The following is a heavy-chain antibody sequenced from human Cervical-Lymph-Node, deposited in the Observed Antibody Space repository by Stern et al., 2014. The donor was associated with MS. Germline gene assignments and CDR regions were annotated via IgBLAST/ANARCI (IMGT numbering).Heavy chain of an antibody. CDR2: IVPVLTTP. J-gene: IGHJ4*02. V-gene: IGHV1-69*18. CDR1: GYTFSSSG. D-gene: IGHD5-24*01. CDR3: AREHRDAYSYEY. Sequence: QVQLVESGAEVKKPGASAKVSCKVSGYTFSSSGISWVRQAPGQGLVWMGRIVPVLTTPNSAKPFQGRVMITADEYSSTFYMQLSILRAEDTALYYSAREHRDAYSYEYWGQGTLVTVSS.